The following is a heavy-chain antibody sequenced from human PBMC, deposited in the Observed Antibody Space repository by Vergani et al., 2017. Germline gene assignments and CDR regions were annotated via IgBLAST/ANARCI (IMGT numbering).Heavy chain of an antibody. D-gene: IGHD2-15*01. V-gene: IGHV3-53*02. CDR1: GFTVSSNY. CDR3: ARVEKTLCSGGSCYSVDAFDI. CDR2: IYSGGST. Sequence: EVQLVETGGGLIQPGGSLRLSCAASGFTVSSNYMSWVRQAPGKGLEWVSVIYSGGSTYYADSVKGRFTISRDNAKNSLYLQMNSLRAEDTAVYYCARVEKTLCSGGSCYSVDAFDIWGQGTMVTVSS. J-gene: IGHJ3*02.